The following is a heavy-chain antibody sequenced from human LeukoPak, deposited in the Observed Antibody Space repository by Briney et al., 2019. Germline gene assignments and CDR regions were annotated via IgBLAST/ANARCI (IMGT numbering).Heavy chain of an antibody. D-gene: IGHD6-13*01. CDR1: GITFSSYA. J-gene: IGHJ4*02. V-gene: IGHV3-23*01. CDR3: AKAGGSMWYSPQFDY. CDR2: ISGTGGTT. Sequence: PGGSLRLSCAASGITFSSYAMTWVRQAPGKGLEWVSLISGTGGTTYYADSVKGRFSISRDNSKNTVDLQLNSLRADDTAVYYCAKAGGSMWYSPQFDYWGPGTPATVSS.